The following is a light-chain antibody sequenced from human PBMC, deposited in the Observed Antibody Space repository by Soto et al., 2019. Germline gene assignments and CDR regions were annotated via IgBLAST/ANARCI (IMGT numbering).Light chain of an antibody. V-gene: IGLV1-40*01. Sequence: QLVLTQPPSVSGAPGQGVTISCTGSGSTFGAGYDVHWYQQLPGTAPKLLIYDNRNRPSGVPDRFSGSKSGTSASLAISGLQAEDEADYYCQSYDSSVSVVFGGGTKVTVL. CDR3: QSYDSSVSVV. J-gene: IGLJ2*01. CDR1: GSTFGAGYD. CDR2: DNR.